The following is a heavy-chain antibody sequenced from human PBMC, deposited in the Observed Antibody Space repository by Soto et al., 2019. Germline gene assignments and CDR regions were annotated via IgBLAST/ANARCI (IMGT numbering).Heavy chain of an antibody. D-gene: IGHD1-1*01. V-gene: IGHV5-51*01. CDR1: GYIFIDYW. Sequence: GESLKISCKASGYIFIDYWIGWVRQMPGKGLEWMGVIYPDDSNTIYSPSFQGQVTISADKSITTAYLDWSSLRASDTAMYYCARQDGYYRSYYYGMDVWGQGTSVTVSS. CDR3: ARQDGYYRSYYYGMDV. J-gene: IGHJ6*02. CDR2: IYPDDSNT.